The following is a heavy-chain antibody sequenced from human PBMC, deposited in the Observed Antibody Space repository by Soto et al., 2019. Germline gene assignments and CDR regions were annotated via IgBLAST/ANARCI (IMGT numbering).Heavy chain of an antibody. CDR3: AKDRLRGGFLTTATTNGMDV. CDR1: GFTFCSYG. J-gene: IGHJ6*02. CDR2: ISYDGSNK. V-gene: IGHV3-30*18. D-gene: IGHD1-26*01. Sequence: GGSLRLSCAASGFTFCSYGMHWVRQAPGKGLEWVALISYDGSNKYYVDSVKGRFTISRDNSKNTLFLQMNSLGAGDTAVYYCAKDRLRGGFLTTATTNGMDVWGQGTTVTTSS.